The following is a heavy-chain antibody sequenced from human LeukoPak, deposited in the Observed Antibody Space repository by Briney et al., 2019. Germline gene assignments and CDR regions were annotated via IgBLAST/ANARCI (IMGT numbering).Heavy chain of an antibody. V-gene: IGHV4-61*08. CDR3: AKAAKFYYGSETYYYFDY. D-gene: IGHD3-10*01. Sequence: SETLSLTCTVSGYSISGGYYWGWIRQPPGKGLEWIGYIYHSGTSNYNPSLKSRVTMSVDTSKSQFSLSLSSVTSADTAVYYCAKAAKFYYGSETYYYFDYWGQGILVTVSS. CDR2: IYHSGTS. CDR1: GYSISGGYY. J-gene: IGHJ4*02.